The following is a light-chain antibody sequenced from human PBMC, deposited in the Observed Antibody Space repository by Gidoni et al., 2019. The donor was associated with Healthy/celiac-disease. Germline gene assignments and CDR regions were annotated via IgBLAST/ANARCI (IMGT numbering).Light chain of an antibody. CDR1: SSDVGGYNY. Sequence: QSALTQPASVSGSPAQSITISCTGTSSDVGGYNYVSWYQQHPGKAPKLMNYEVSNRPSGVSNRFSGSKSGNTASLTISGLQAEDEADYYCSSYTSSSSWVFGGGTKLTVL. V-gene: IGLV2-14*01. J-gene: IGLJ3*02. CDR2: EVS. CDR3: SSYTSSSSWV.